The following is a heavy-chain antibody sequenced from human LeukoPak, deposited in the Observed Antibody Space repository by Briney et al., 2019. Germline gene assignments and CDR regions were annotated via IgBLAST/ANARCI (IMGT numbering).Heavy chain of an antibody. V-gene: IGHV3-21*01. Sequence: GGSLRLSCAASGFTFSSYSMNWVRQAPGKGLEWVSSISSSSSYIYYADSVKGRFTISRDNAKNSLYLQMSSLRAEDTALYYCAGGSGWIIDYWGQGTLVTVSS. CDR3: AGGSGWIIDY. D-gene: IGHD6-19*01. CDR2: ISSSSSYI. J-gene: IGHJ4*02. CDR1: GFTFSSYS.